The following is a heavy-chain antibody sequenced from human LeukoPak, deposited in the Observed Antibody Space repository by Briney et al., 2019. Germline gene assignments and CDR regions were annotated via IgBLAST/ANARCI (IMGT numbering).Heavy chain of an antibody. CDR1: GYTFTGYY. D-gene: IGHD3-10*01. V-gene: IGHV1-2*02. J-gene: IGHJ4*02. CDR3: AREGGITMVRGGFYLP. Sequence: ASVKVSCKASGYTFTGYYMHWVRQAPGQGLEWMGWINPNSGGTNYAQKFQGRVTMTRDTSISTAYMELSRLRSDDTAVYYCAREGGITMVRGGFYLPWGQGTLVTVSS. CDR2: INPNSGGT.